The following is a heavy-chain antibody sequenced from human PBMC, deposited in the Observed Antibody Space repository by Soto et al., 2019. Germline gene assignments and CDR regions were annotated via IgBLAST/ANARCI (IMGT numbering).Heavy chain of an antibody. CDR3: ARTPPYYDSSGYYYEHYYYGMDV. D-gene: IGHD3-22*01. Sequence: PGGSLRLSCAASGFTFSNYGIHWVRQAPGKGLEWVAVISYDGRNKYYADSVKGRFTISRDNSKNTLYLQMNSLRAEDTAVYYCARTPPYYDSSGYYYEHYYYGMDVWGQGTTVTVSS. V-gene: IGHV3-30*03. CDR1: GFTFSNYG. CDR2: ISYDGRNK. J-gene: IGHJ6*02.